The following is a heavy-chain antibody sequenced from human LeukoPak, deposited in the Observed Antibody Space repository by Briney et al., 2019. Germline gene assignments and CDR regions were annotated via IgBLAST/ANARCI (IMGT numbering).Heavy chain of an antibody. J-gene: IGHJ4*02. CDR3: ARGVVEWELLSYFDY. Sequence: ASVKVSCKASGYTFSGSYMHWVRQAPGQGPEWMGWINPNSATNYAKRFQDRVTMTRDTSISTAYMELRSLRSDDTAVYYCARGVVEWELLSYFDYWGQGTLVTVSS. CDR1: GYTFSGSY. V-gene: IGHV1-2*02. D-gene: IGHD1-26*01. CDR2: INPNSAT.